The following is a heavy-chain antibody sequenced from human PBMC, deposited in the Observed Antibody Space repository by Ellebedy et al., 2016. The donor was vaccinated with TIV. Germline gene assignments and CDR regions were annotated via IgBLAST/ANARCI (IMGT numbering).Heavy chain of an antibody. D-gene: IGHD6-13*01. V-gene: IGHV1-3*01. CDR2: INAGNGNT. CDR3: ARKRYSRVELDN. J-gene: IGHJ4*02. CDR1: GYTFTSYA. Sequence: AASVKVSCKASGYTFTSYAMHWARQAPGQRLEWMGWINAGNGNTKYSQKFQGRVTITRDTSASTAYMELSSLRSEDTAVYYCARKRYSRVELDNWGQGTLVTVSS.